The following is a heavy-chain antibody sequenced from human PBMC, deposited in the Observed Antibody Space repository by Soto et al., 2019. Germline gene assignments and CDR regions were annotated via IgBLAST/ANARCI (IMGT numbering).Heavy chain of an antibody. Sequence: GSLRLSWAASGFTFSSYAMHWVRQAPGKGLEWVAVISYDGSNKYYADSVKGRFTISRDNSKNTLYLQMNSLRAEDTAVYYCARESRGTSIVDYYFDYSGQGTPVTVSS. V-gene: IGHV3-30-3*01. CDR3: ARESRGTSIVDYYFDY. CDR2: ISYDGSNK. CDR1: GFTFSSYA. J-gene: IGHJ4*02. D-gene: IGHD3-16*02.